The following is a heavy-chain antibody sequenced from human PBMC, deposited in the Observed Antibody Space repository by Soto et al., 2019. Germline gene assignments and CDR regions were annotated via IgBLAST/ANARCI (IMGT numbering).Heavy chain of an antibody. J-gene: IGHJ4*02. V-gene: IGHV4-39*01. CDR3: ARHDLGEFGYSYGQFDY. Sequence: SETLSLTCTVSGGSISSSSYYWGWIRQPPGKGLEWIGSIYYSGSTYYNPSLKSRVTISVDTSKNQFSLKLSSVTAADTAVYYCARHDLGEFGYSYGQFDYWAQGTLDTVSS. D-gene: IGHD5-18*01. CDR2: IYYSGST. CDR1: GGSISSSSYY.